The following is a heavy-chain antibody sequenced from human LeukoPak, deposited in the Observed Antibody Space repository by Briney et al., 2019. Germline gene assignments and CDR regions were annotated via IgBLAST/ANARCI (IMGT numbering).Heavy chain of an antibody. J-gene: IGHJ6*03. V-gene: IGHV4-38-2*01. CDR3: AGQTDSGSYGGSYYYYMDV. Sequence: PSETLSLTCAVSGYSISSGYYWGWIRPPPEKGLEWIGSLYHSGSTYYNPYLKSRVTISADTSQNQFSMKLSSVTAADTAVYYCAGQTDSGSYGGSYYYYMDVWGKGTTVTVSS. CDR1: GYSISSGYY. D-gene: IGHD1-26*01. CDR2: LYHSGST.